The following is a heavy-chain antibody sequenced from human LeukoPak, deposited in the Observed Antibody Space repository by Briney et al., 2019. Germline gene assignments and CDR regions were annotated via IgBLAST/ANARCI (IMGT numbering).Heavy chain of an antibody. Sequence: SETLSLTCTVSGVSISSYYWIWIRQPPGKGLEWIGYIYTSGSTNYNPSLKSRVTISVDTSKNQFSLKLSSVTAADTAVYYCARIGSGCSSTSCYTGYYYYYMDVWGKGTTVTVSS. CDR1: GVSISSYY. D-gene: IGHD2-2*02. V-gene: IGHV4-4*09. CDR3: ARIGSGCSSTSCYTGYYYYYMDV. CDR2: IYTSGST. J-gene: IGHJ6*03.